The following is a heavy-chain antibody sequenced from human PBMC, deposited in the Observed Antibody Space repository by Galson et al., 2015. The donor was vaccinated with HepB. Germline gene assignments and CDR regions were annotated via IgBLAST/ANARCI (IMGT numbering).Heavy chain of an antibody. CDR1: GYSISSGYY. CDR2: IYHSGST. V-gene: IGHV4-38-2*02. Sequence: ETLSLTCTVSGYSISSGYYWGWIRQPPGKGLEWIGSIYHSGSTYYNPSLKSRVTISVDTSKNQFSLKLSSVTAADTAVYYCARDRSDDYIWGSYRPKPFDYWGQGTLVTVSS. D-gene: IGHD3-16*02. J-gene: IGHJ4*02. CDR3: ARDRSDDYIWGSYRPKPFDY.